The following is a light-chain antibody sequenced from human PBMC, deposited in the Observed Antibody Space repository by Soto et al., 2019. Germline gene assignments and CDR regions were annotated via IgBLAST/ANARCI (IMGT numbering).Light chain of an antibody. CDR1: QSVTSNY. CDR3: QQHADWPLT. V-gene: IGKV3D-20*02. J-gene: IGKJ4*01. CDR2: AAS. Sequence: EIVLTQSPGTLSLSPGERATLSCRASQSVTSNYLAWYQQKPGQAPGLLIYAASTRATGIPARFSGSGSGTDFTLTISSLEPEDFAVYYCQQHADWPLTFGGGTKVDIK.